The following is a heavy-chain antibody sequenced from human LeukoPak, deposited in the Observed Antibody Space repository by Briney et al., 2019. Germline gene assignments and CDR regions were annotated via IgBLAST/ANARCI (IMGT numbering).Heavy chain of an antibody. CDR2: IYHSGST. V-gene: IGHV4-38-2*01. J-gene: IGHJ4*02. D-gene: IGHD2-2*01. CDR3: ARQVGYCSSTSCYFDY. CDR1: GYSISSGYY. Sequence: SETLSLTCAVSGYSISSGYYWGWIRQPPGKGLEWIRSIYHSGSTYYNPSLKSRVTISVDTSKNQFSLKLSSVTAADTAVYYCARQVGYCSSTSCYFDYWGQGTLVTVSS.